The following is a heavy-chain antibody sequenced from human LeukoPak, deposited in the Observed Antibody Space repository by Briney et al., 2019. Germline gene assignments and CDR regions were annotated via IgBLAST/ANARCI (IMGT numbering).Heavy chain of an antibody. CDR3: ARGERKKVATILFDY. D-gene: IGHD5-12*01. V-gene: IGHV1-18*04. Sequence: ASVKVSCKASGYTFTSYGISWVRQAPGQGLEWMGWISAYNGNTNYAQKLQGRVTMTTDTSTSTAYMELRSLRSDDTAVYYCARGERKKVATILFDYRGQGTLVTVSS. CDR2: ISAYNGNT. CDR1: GYTFTSYG. J-gene: IGHJ4*02.